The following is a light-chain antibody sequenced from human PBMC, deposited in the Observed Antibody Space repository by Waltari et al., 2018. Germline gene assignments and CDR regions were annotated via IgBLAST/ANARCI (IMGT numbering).Light chain of an antibody. Sequence: QSALTQSASVSGSPGQSSTISCNATSSDVGSYKLLPWYQQHPVKTPKLMIYGGSKRPSAVSNRFSGSKSGTTASLTISGLQAEDEAAYYCCSYAASSTWVFGGGTKRTVL. CDR3: CSYAASSTWV. CDR1: SSDVGSYKL. V-gene: IGLV2-23*01. J-gene: IGLJ3*02. CDR2: GGS.